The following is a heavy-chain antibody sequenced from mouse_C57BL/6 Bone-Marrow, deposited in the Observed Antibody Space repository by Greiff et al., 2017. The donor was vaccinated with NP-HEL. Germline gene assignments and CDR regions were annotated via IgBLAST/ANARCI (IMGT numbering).Heavy chain of an antibody. V-gene: IGHV1-81*01. D-gene: IGHD2-3*01. Sequence: QVQLQQSGAELARPGASVKLSCKASGYTFTSYGISWVKQRTGQGLEWIGEIYPRSGNTYYNEKFKGKATLTADKSSSTAYMELRSLTSEDSAVYFWARGDGYPTWFAYWGQGTLVTVSA. J-gene: IGHJ3*01. CDR1: GYTFTSYG. CDR2: IYPRSGNT. CDR3: ARGDGYPTWFAY.